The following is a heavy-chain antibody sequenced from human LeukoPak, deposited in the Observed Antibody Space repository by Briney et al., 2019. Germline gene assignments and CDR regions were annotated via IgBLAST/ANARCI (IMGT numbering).Heavy chain of an antibody. J-gene: IGHJ4*02. V-gene: IGHV3-30*04. CDR1: RFIFNNYA. D-gene: IGHD2-15*01. CDR2: ISYHGRDQ. Sequence: GGSLRLSCAASRFIFNNYAMHWVRQAPGKGLDWVAVISYHGRDQFYADSVKGRLTISRDSSKNTLYLQMNSLRTEDTAVYYCARQDCSGGSCYLDYWGQGTLVTVSS. CDR3: ARQDCSGGSCYLDY.